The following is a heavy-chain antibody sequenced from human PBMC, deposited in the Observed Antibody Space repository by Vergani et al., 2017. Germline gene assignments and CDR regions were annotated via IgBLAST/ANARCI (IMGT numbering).Heavy chain of an antibody. CDR3: ARVNTETNGHLYYYYYMDV. D-gene: IGHD4-11*01. J-gene: IGHJ6*03. V-gene: IGHV4-34*01. CDR2: IDHTGRP. CDR1: GGSFTSYH. Sequence: QVQLQQWGGGLLKPSETLSLTCVVNGGSFTSYHWTWIRQSPGEGLEWVGDIDHTGRPDYNPSLKSRLTMSVDKSRNQFSLPLNSVTATDTALYFCARVNTETNGHLYYYYYMDVWRQGTAVTVS.